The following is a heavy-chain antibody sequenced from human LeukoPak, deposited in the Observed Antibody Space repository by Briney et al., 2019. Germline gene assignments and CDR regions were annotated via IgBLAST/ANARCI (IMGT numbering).Heavy chain of an antibody. CDR2: IYSDSNT. CDR3: ARDLMGIAYRGAFYY. CDR1: GFSVSSNY. D-gene: IGHD6-13*01. Sequence: PGGSLRLSCAASGFSVSSNYLTWVRQAPGKGLECVSVIYSDSNTYYADSVKGRFTISRDNSKNTLYLQMNSLRAEDTAVYYCARDLMGIAYRGAFYYWGQGTLVTVSS. J-gene: IGHJ4*02. V-gene: IGHV3-66*01.